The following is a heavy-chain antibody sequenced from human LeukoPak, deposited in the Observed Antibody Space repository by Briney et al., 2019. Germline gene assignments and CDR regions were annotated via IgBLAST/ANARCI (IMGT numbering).Heavy chain of an antibody. J-gene: IGHJ6*03. CDR1: GFTFDDYG. Sequence: GGSLRLSCAASGFTFDDYGMSWVRQAPGKGLEWVSGINWSGGSTNYADSVKGRFTISRDNAKNSLYLKMNSQRAEDTAVYYCARLISSYDFWSVYYTDYYYYYYMDVWGKGTTVTVSS. V-gene: IGHV3-20*04. CDR3: ARLISSYDFWSVYYTDYYYYYYMDV. CDR2: INWSGGST. D-gene: IGHD3-3*01.